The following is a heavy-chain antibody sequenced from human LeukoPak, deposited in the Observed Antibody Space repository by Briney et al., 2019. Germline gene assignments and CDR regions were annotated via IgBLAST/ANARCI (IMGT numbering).Heavy chain of an antibody. J-gene: IGHJ4*02. CDR1: GYTFTDYY. CDR3: ARGAVRVVGYFDY. CDR2: ISPNSGGT. V-gene: IGHV1-2*02. Sequence: ASVKVSCKPPGYTFTDYYMHWVRQAPGQGLEWMGWISPNSGGTNYAQKFQGRVTMTRDTSISTAYMEMSRLTSDDTAVYYCARGAVRVVGYFDYWGQGTLVTVSS. D-gene: IGHD1-26*01.